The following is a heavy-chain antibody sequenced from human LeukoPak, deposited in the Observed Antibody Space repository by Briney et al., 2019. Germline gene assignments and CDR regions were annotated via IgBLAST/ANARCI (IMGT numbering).Heavy chain of an antibody. CDR1: GASISSSY. CDR3: ARGYDYGYYYMDV. J-gene: IGHJ6*03. Sequence: PSETLSLTCTVSGASISSSYWSWIRQPPGKGLEWIGSIYHSGSTYYNPSLKSRVTISVDTSKNQFSLKLSSVTAADTAVYYCARGYDYGYYYMDVWGKGTTVTVSS. D-gene: IGHD4-17*01. CDR2: IYHSGST. V-gene: IGHV4-38-2*02.